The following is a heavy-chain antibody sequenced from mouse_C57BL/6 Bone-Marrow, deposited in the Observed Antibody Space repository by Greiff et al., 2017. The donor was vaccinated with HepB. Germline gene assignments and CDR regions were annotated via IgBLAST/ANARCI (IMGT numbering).Heavy chain of an antibody. D-gene: IGHD4-1*01. V-gene: IGHV1-69*01. CDR2: IDPSDSYT. Sequence: VQLQQPGAELVMPGASVKLSCKASGYTFTSYWMHWVKQRPGQGLEWIGEIDPSDSYTNYNQKFKGKSTLTVDKSSSTAYMQLSSLTSEDSAVYYCARGLGRGDWYFDVWGTGTTVTVSS. CDR1: GYTFTSYW. CDR3: ARGLGRGDWYFDV. J-gene: IGHJ1*03.